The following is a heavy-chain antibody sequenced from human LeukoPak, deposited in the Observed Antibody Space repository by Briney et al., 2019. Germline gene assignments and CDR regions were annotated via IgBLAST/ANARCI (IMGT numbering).Heavy chain of an antibody. Sequence: ASVKVSCKASGYTFTDYYMHWVRQAPGQGLEWMGWINPNSGGTNYAQKFQGRVTITRDTSISTAYMELSRLRSDDTAVYYCARDLWHCSGGSCYSRHYMDVWGKGTTVTVSS. CDR2: INPNSGGT. J-gene: IGHJ6*03. CDR3: ARDLWHCSGGSCYSRHYMDV. V-gene: IGHV1-2*02. CDR1: GYTFTDYY. D-gene: IGHD2-15*01.